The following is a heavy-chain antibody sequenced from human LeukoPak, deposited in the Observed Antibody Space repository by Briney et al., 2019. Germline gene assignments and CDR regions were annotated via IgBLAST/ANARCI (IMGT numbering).Heavy chain of an antibody. J-gene: IGHJ4*02. CDR3: AGGIAVAGYATY. Sequence: ASVKVSCKASGFTFTSSAMQWVRQARGQRPEWIGWMVVGSGNTNYAQKFQERVTITRDMSTSTAYMELSSLRSEDTAVYYCAGGIAVAGYATYWGQGTLVTVSS. CDR1: GFTFTSSA. V-gene: IGHV1-58*02. D-gene: IGHD6-19*01. CDR2: MVVGSGNT.